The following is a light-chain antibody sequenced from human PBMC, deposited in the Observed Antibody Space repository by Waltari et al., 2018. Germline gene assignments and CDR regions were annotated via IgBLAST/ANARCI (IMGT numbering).Light chain of an antibody. V-gene: IGKV1-39*01. J-gene: IGKJ4*01. Sequence: DIHMTQSLSSLSASVGDRVTITCRASQFINRYLNWYQQKPGRAPKLVIYAASTLQVGVPSRFHGSGFGTEFTLTINNLQPDDFATYYCQQSFSSPLTFGGGANIEVK. CDR2: AAS. CDR1: QFINRY. CDR3: QQSFSSPLT.